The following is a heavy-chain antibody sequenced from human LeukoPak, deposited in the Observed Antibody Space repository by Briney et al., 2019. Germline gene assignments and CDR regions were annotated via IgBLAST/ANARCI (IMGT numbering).Heavy chain of an antibody. J-gene: IGHJ4*02. CDR1: GFTFSSYA. CDR3: AKDQGRGYGSGSFSSDY. CDR2: TSGSASST. V-gene: IGHV3-23*01. Sequence: GGSLRLSRAASGFTFSSYAMSWVRQAPGKGLEWVSGTSGSASSTNYADSVEGRFTISRDNSKNEVYLQMNSLRAEDTAVYYCAKDQGRGYGSGSFSSDYWGQGTLVTVSS. D-gene: IGHD3-10*01.